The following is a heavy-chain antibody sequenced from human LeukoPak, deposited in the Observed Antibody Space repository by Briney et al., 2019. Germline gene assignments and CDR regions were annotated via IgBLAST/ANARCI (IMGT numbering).Heavy chain of an antibody. Sequence: GASVKVSCKASGYTFTGYYMHWVRQAPGQGLEWMGGIIPIFGTANYAQKFQGRVTITADESTSTAYMELSSLRSEDTAVYYCARFDYGGNLLHFDYWGQGTLVTVSS. D-gene: IGHD4-23*01. CDR2: IIPIFGTA. J-gene: IGHJ4*02. CDR1: GYTFTGYY. CDR3: ARFDYGGNLLHFDY. V-gene: IGHV1-69*13.